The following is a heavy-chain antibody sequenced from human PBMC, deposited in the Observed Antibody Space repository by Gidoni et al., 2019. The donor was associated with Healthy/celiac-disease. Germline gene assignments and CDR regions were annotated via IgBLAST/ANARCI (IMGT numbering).Heavy chain of an antibody. CDR2: INTNTGNP. Sequence: QVQLVQSGSELMKPGASVKVSCMAFGSTYNSYAMNWVRQAPGQGLEWMVWINTNTGNPTYAQGFTVRFVFSLDTSVSTAYLQISSLKAEDTAVYYCARDSSVRDQRNFWGQGTLVTVSS. J-gene: IGHJ4*02. V-gene: IGHV7-4-1*02. D-gene: IGHD2-2*01. CDR1: GSTYNSYA. CDR3: ARDSSVRDQRNF.